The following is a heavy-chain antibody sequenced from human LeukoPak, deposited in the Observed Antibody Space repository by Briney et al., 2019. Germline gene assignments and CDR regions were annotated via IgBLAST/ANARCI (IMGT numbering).Heavy chain of an antibody. D-gene: IGHD4-17*01. V-gene: IGHV3-23*01. CDR3: AKLAVTTGIYYFDY. J-gene: IGHJ4*02. CDR2: ITSSGDRT. CDR1: GFIFSSYA. Sequence: PGGSLRLSCAASGFIFSSYAMSWVRQAPGRGLEWVSVITSSGDRTYYADSVKGRFTISRDRSKNTLSLQMNSLRAEDTAVYYCAKLAVTTGIYYFDYWGQGTLVTASS.